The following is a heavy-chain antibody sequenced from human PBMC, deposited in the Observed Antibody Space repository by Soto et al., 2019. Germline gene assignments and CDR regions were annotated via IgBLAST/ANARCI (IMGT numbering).Heavy chain of an antibody. CDR3: TIAITHAPYYYYGMDV. CDR1: GFTFSNAW. V-gene: IGHV3-15*07. CDR2: IKSKTDGGTT. J-gene: IGHJ6*02. Sequence: PGGSLRLSCAASGFTFSNAWMNWVRQAPGKGLEWVGRIKSKTDGGTTDYAAPVKGRFTISRDDSKNTLYLQMDSLKTEDTAVYYCTIAITHAPYYYYGMDVWGQGTTVTVSS.